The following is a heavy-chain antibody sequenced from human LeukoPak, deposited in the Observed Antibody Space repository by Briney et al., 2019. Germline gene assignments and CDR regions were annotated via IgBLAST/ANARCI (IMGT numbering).Heavy chain of an antibody. D-gene: IGHD3-9*01. CDR3: ARGYYDLLTGHVVTYYFDY. Sequence: NGKTNYSQRFQGRVTLTRDTSASTVYMELRSLRSEDTAVYYCARGYYDLLTGHVVTYYFDYWGQGTLVTVSS. J-gene: IGHJ4*02. CDR2: NGKT. V-gene: IGHV1-3*01.